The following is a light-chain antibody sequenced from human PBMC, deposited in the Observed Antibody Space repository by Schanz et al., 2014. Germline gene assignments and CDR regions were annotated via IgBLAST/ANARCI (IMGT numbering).Light chain of an antibody. CDR3: QQSHTSPVT. Sequence: DIKMTQSPSSLSASVGDRVTITCRARQSISTYLNWYQHKPGKAPKLLIYAASGLQGGVPSRFIGSGSGTDFTLTISSLQPEDFATYYCQQSHTSPVTFGQGTKLEIK. J-gene: IGKJ2*01. CDR2: AAS. CDR1: QSISTY. V-gene: IGKV1-39*01.